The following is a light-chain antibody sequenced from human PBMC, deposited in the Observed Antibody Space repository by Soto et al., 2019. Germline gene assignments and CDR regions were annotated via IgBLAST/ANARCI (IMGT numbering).Light chain of an antibody. V-gene: IGLV1-40*01. CDR3: QSYDSSLNV. J-gene: IGLJ1*01. CDR2: GNS. CDR1: SSNIGAGYD. Sequence: QSVLTQPPSVSGAPGQRVTISCTGSSSNIGAGYDVHWYQQLPGTAPKLLIYGNSNRPSGVPDRFSGSKSGTSASLAITGLQAEYEADYYCQSYDSSLNVFGTGTKLTVL.